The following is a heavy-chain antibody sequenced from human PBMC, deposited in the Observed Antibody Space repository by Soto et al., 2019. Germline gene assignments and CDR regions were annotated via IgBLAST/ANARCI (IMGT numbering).Heavy chain of an antibody. J-gene: IGHJ4*02. Sequence: GGSLRLSCAASGFTVSSNYMSWVRQAPGKGLEWVSVIYSGGSTYYADSVKGRFTISRDNSKNTLYLQMNSLRAEDTAVYYCARDHGPGITGTTGYFDYWGQGTLVTVSS. V-gene: IGHV3-66*01. CDR2: IYSGGST. D-gene: IGHD1-20*01. CDR1: GFTVSSNY. CDR3: ARDHGPGITGTTGYFDY.